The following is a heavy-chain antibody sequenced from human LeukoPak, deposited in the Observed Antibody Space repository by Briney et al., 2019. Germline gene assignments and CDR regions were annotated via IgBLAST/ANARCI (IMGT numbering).Heavy chain of an antibody. J-gene: IGHJ6*03. CDR3: ARDRAVVVPAAYYYYMDV. CDR2: IYSGGCT. Sequence: GGSLRLSCAASGFNVSSNYMSWVRQAPGKGLEWVSVIYSGGCTYYADSVKGRFTISRDNSKNTLYLQMNSLRAEDTAVYYCARDRAVVVPAAYYYYMDVWGKGTTVTVSS. D-gene: IGHD2-2*01. CDR1: GFNVSSNY. V-gene: IGHV3-66*02.